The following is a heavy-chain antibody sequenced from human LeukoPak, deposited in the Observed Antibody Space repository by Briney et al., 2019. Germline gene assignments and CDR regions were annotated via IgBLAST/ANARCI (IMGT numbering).Heavy chain of an antibody. CDR1: GFTFSNYA. V-gene: IGHV3-23*01. CDR3: AKDVWGPTAMKNNWFDP. CDR2: ISGSGEST. J-gene: IGHJ5*02. D-gene: IGHD3-16*01. Sequence: GGSLRLSCAASGFTFSNYAMSWVRQAPGKGLEWVSMISGSGESTTYAGSVKGRFTVSRDNSQNTLYLQMDSLRGDDTALYYCAKDVWGPTAMKNNWFDPWGQGTLVTVS.